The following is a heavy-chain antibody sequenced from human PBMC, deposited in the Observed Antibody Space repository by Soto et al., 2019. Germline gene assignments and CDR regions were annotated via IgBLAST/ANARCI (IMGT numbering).Heavy chain of an antibody. CDR2: ISSSSSHL. J-gene: IGHJ4*02. D-gene: IGHD2-21*01. V-gene: IGHV3-21*01. CDR1: GFTFSSYS. Sequence: GGSLRLSCSASGFTFSSYSMNWVRQAPGKGLEWVSCISSSSSHLYYADSVKGRFTISRDNAKNSLYLQMNSLRVEETAVYYCASMNVVAAENAFDIWGQGTLVTVSS. CDR3: ASMNVVAAENAFDI.